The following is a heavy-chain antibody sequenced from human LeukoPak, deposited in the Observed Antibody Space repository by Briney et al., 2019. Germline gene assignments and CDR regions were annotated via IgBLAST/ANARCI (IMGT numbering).Heavy chain of an antibody. CDR1: GGTFSSYA. J-gene: IGHJ4*02. CDR3: ARAGHYDSSGYYDY. V-gene: IGHV1-69*13. CDR2: IIPIFGTA. Sequence: VASVKVSCKASGGTFSSYAISWVRQAPGQGLEWMGGIIPIFGTANYAQKFQGRVTITADESTSTAYMELSSLRSEDTAVYYCARAGHYDSSGYYDYWGQGTLVTVSS. D-gene: IGHD3-22*01.